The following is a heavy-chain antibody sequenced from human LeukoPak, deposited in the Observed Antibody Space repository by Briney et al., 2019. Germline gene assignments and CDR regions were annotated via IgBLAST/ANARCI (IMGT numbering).Heavy chain of an antibody. CDR3: ARGIFGVVPGRGAFDI. CDR1: GGSISSGGYS. Sequence: PSETLSLTCAVSGGSISSGGYSWSWIRQTPGKGLEWIGYIYHSGSTYYNPSLKSRVTISVDRSKNQFSLKVNSVTAADTAVYYCARGIFGVVPGRGAFDIWGQGTMVTVSS. J-gene: IGHJ3*02. V-gene: IGHV4-30-2*01. CDR2: IYHSGST. D-gene: IGHD3-3*01.